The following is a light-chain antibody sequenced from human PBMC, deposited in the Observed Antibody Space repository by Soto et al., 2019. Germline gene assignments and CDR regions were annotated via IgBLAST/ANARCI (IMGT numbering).Light chain of an antibody. CDR2: GKN. CDR3: QSYDTSLSGSGV. Sequence: QAVVTQPPSVSGAPGQRVTISCTGSSSNIGAGYDVQWYQQLPGTAPKLLIYGKNNRPSGVPDRFSGSKSGNSASLAITGLQADDVADYYCQSYDTSLSGSGVFGTGTKVTVL. CDR1: SSNIGAGYD. J-gene: IGLJ1*01. V-gene: IGLV1-40*01.